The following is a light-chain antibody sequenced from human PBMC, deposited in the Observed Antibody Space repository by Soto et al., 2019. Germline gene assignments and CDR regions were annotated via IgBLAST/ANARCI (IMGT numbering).Light chain of an antibody. CDR1: QSVSGTS. CDR3: QQYGNSLLT. Sequence: EIVLTQSPGTLSLSPGERATLSCRASQSVSGTSLAWYQQRPGQAPRLLIYGASSRATGIPDGFSGSGSGTDFTLTISRLEPEDFAVYYCQQYGNSLLTFGAGTKVEIK. V-gene: IGKV3-20*01. J-gene: IGKJ4*01. CDR2: GAS.